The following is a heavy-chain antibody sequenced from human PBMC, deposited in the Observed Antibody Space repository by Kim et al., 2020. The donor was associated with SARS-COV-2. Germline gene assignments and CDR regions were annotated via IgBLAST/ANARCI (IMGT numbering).Heavy chain of an antibody. V-gene: IGHV4-31*02. CDR2: T. J-gene: IGHJ4*02. CDR3: ARDLAQNYFDY. Sequence: TYYNPSLKSRVTISVDTSKNQFSLKLSSVTAADTAVYYCARDLAQNYFDYWGQGTLVTVSS.